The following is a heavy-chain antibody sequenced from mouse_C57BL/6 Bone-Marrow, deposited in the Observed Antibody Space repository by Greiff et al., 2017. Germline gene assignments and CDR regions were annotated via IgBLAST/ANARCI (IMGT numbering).Heavy chain of an antibody. Sequence: QVQLQHSGAELARPGASVQLSCKASGYTFTSYGISWVKPSTGQGLAWIGEISPRRGNTYYNEKVKGKATLAADKSSSTAYMERRSLTSEDAAVYFCARRRLTGTGLDYWGQGTTLTVSS. CDR2: ISPRRGNT. CDR1: GYTFTSYG. J-gene: IGHJ2*01. CDR3: ARRRLTGTGLDY. V-gene: IGHV1-81*01. D-gene: IGHD4-1*01.